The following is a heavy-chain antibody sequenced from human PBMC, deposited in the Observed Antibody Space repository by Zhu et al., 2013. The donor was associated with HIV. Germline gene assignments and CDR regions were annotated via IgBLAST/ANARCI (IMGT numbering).Heavy chain of an antibody. V-gene: IGHV4-34*01. Sequence: QVQLQQWGAGLLKPFGDPVPHLRCLWWVLQWLLLELDPPAPREGLEWIGEINHSGSTNYNPSLKSRVTISVDTSKNQFXLKLSSVTAADTAVYYCARVGGQSGWYRVDYWGQGTLVTVSS. D-gene: IGHD6-19*01. J-gene: IGHJ4*02. CDR1: WVLQWLL. CDR3: ARVGGQSGWYRVDY. CDR2: INHSGST.